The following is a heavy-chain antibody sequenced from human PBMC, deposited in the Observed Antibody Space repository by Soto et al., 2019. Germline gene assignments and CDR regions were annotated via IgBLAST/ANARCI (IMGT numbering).Heavy chain of an antibody. CDR1: GFTFSGSA. V-gene: IGHV3-73*02. CDR3: TRLNYYDSNGYGGMDV. J-gene: IGHJ6*02. CDR2: IRSKANNYET. Sequence: EVPLVESGGGLVQPGGSLKLSCAASGFTFSGSAMHWVRQASGKGLEWVGRIRSKANNYETTYAASVKGRFTISRDDSKNTAYLQINSLKTEDTAVYYCTRLNYYDSNGYGGMDVWGQGTTVTVSS. D-gene: IGHD3-22*01.